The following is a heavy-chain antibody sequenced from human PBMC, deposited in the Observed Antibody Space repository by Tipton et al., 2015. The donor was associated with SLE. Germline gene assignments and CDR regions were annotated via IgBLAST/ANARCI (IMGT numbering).Heavy chain of an antibody. CDR1: GGSLRTYY. V-gene: IGHV4-59*01. D-gene: IGHD7-27*01. Sequence: GLVKPSETLSLTCTVSGGSLRTYYWSWIRQPPGKGLEWIGYISYSGNTNYKPSLKSRVTISEDTFKNQFSLKLSSVTAADTAVYYCARTTLGIDYYYHYMDVWGKGTTVTVSS. CDR3: ARTTLGIDYYYHYMDV. CDR2: ISYSGNT. J-gene: IGHJ6*03.